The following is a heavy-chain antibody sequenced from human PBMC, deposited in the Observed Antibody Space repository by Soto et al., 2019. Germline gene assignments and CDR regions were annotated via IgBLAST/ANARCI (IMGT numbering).Heavy chain of an antibody. Sequence: QVQLVQSGAEVKKPGASVKVSCKASGYTFTSYDINWVRQATGQGPEWMGWMNPNSGNTGYAQKFQGRVTMTRNTSISTAYMELSNLRSEDTAVYYCAITHLRFGEHHYWGQGTLVTVSS. D-gene: IGHD3-10*01. CDR1: GYTFTSYD. CDR3: AITHLRFGEHHY. V-gene: IGHV1-8*01. CDR2: MNPNSGNT. J-gene: IGHJ4*02.